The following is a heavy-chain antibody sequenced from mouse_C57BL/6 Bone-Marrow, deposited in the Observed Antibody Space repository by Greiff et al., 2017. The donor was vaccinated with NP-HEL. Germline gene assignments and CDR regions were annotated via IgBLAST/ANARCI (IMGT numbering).Heavy chain of an antibody. D-gene: IGHD3-2*02. CDR3: ARYEGSSGSAWFAY. CDR1: GYTFTSYG. V-gene: IGHV1-81*01. CDR2: IYPRSGNT. J-gene: IGHJ3*01. Sequence: QVQLQQPGAELARPGASVKLSCKASGYTFTSYGISWVKQRTGQGLEWIGEIYPRSGNTYYNEKFKGKATLTADKSSSTAYMELRSLTSEDSAVYFCARYEGSSGSAWFAYWGQGTLVTVSA.